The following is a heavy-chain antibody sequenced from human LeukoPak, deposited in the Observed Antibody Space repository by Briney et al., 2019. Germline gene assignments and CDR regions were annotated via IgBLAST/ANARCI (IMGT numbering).Heavy chain of an antibody. J-gene: IGHJ4*02. CDR2: INAGNGNT. D-gene: IGHD3-10*01. Sequence: ASVKVSCKASGYTFTSYPMHWVRQAPGQRLEWMGWINAGNGNTKYSQKFQGRVTITRDTSASTVYMELSSLRSEDTAVCYCAKAGSGTIDYWGQGTLVTVSS. V-gene: IGHV1-3*01. CDR1: GYTFTSYP. CDR3: AKAGSGTIDY.